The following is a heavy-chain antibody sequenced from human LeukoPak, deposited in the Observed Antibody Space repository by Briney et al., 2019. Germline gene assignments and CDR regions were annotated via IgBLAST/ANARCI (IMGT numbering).Heavy chain of an antibody. CDR1: GGTFSSYA. CDR3: ARGAFMVRRNHYYGMDV. CDR2: IIPIFGTA. D-gene: IGHD3-10*01. Sequence: SVKVSCKASGGTFSSYAISWVRQAPGQGLEWMGGIIPIFGTANYAQKFQGRVTITADESMSTAYMELSSLRSEDTAVYYCARGAFMVRRNHYYGMDVWGKGTTVTVSS. J-gene: IGHJ6*04. V-gene: IGHV1-69*01.